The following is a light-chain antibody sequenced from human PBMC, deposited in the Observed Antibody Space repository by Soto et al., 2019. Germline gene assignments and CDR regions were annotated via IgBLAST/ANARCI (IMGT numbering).Light chain of an antibody. CDR3: SSFAGGGNPVL. CDR1: SSDVGGYNY. Sequence: QSALTQPPSASGSLGQSVTISCTGTSSDVGGYNYVSWHQQHPGKAPKVMIYEVTKRPPGVPDRFSGSKSGNTASLTVSGLQAEDEADYYCSSFAGGGNPVLLVGRTQLTVL. J-gene: IGLJ2*01. CDR2: EVT. V-gene: IGLV2-8*01.